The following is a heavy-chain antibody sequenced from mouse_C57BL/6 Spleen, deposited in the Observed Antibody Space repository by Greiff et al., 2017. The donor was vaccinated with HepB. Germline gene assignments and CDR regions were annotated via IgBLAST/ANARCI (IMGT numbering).Heavy chain of an antibody. CDR1: GYAFTNYL. Sequence: VQLQQSGAELVRPGTSVKVSCKASGYAFTNYLIEWVKQRPGQGLEWIGVINPGSGGTNYNEKFKGKATLTADKSPSTAYMQLSSLTSEDSAVYFCARGGSLYAMDYWGQGTSVTVSS. V-gene: IGHV1-54*01. J-gene: IGHJ4*01. CDR2: INPGSGGT. D-gene: IGHD6-2*01. CDR3: ARGGSLYAMDY.